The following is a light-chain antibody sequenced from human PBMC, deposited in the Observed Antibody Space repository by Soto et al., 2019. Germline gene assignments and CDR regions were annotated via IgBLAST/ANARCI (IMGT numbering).Light chain of an antibody. CDR1: QSVSSY. CDR3: QQRSNWPRT. J-gene: IGKJ1*01. Sequence: GLKQSPATLSWSPRERATLSCRASQSVSSYLAWYQQKPGQAPRLLIYDASNRATGIPARFSGSGSGTDFTLTISSLEPEDFAVYYCQQRSNWPRTFGQGSIV. CDR2: DAS. V-gene: IGKV3-11*01.